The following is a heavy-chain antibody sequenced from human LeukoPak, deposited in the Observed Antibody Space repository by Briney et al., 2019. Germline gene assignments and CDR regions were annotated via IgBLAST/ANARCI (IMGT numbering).Heavy chain of an antibody. Sequence: GGSLRLSCAASGLTFSSYGMHWVRQAPGKGLEWVAVISYHGSDKYYADSVKGRFTISRDNSKNTLYLQMNSLRAEDTAVYYCAKGRAAHYYFAMDVWGQGTTVTVSS. CDR3: AKGRAAHYYFAMDV. V-gene: IGHV3-30*18. CDR2: ISYHGSDK. D-gene: IGHD2-15*01. CDR1: GLTFSSYG. J-gene: IGHJ6*02.